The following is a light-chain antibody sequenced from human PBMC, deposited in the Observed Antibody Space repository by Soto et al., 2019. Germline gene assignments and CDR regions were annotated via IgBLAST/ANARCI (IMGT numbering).Light chain of an antibody. J-gene: IGLJ1*01. Sequence: ALTQPASVSGSPGQSITISCTGTSSDVGGYNYVSWYQQHPGKAPKLMIYDVSNRPSGVSNRFSGSKSGNTASLTISGPQAEDEADYYCSSYSISTAYLFGTGTKVTVL. CDR1: SSDVGGYNY. CDR2: DVS. V-gene: IGLV2-14*01. CDR3: SSYSISTAYL.